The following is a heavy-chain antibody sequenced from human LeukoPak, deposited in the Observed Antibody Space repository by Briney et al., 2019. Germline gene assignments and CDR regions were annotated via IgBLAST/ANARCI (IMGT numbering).Heavy chain of an antibody. CDR1: GFTFSSYA. D-gene: IGHD5-18*01. J-gene: IGHJ3*02. CDR3: AKDRGQIQLWTRDAFDI. Sequence: GGSLRLSCAASGFTFSSYAMSWVRQAPGKGLEWVSAISGSGGSTYYADSVKGRFTISRDNSKNTLYLQMNSLRAEDTAVYYCAKDRGQIQLWTRDAFDIWGQGTMVTVSS. CDR2: ISGSGGST. V-gene: IGHV3-23*01.